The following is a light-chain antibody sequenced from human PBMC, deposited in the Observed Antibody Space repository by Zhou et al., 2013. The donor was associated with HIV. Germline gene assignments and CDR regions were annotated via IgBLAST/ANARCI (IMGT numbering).Light chain of an antibody. CDR2: AAS. V-gene: IGKV1-17*03. CDR3: QQRRT. CDR1: QAIRNS. J-gene: IGKJ1*01. Sequence: DIQMTQSPSAMSASVGDRVTITCRASQAIRNSLGWFQQKPGKAPKRLVYAASTLQSGVPSRFSGSGSGTEFSLTITGLQPEDFATYYCQQRRTFGQGTKVEIK.